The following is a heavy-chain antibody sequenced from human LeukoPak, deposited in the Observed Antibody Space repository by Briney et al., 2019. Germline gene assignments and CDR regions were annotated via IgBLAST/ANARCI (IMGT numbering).Heavy chain of an antibody. CDR3: ARSGATMVRGVIDY. CDR2: IIPIFGTA. Sequence: SVKVSCKASGYTFTGYYMHWVRQAPGQGLEWMGGIIPIFGTANYAQKFQGRVTITADESTSTAYMELSSLRSEDTAVYYCARSGATMVRGVIDYWGQGTLVTVSS. D-gene: IGHD3-10*01. CDR1: GYTFTGYY. V-gene: IGHV1-69*13. J-gene: IGHJ4*02.